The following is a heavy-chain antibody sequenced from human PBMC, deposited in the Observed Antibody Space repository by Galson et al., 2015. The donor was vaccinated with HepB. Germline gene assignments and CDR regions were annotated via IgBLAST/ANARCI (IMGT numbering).Heavy chain of an antibody. D-gene: IGHD1-26*01. CDR3: ARGYSGSGVEY. CDR2: IYPSDSDT. J-gene: IGHJ4*02. CDR1: GYIFTTYW. V-gene: IGHV5-51*01. Sequence: QSGAEVKKPGESLKISCKASGYIFTTYWIGWVRQMPGKGLEWMGIIYPSDSDTRYSPSFRGHVTISVDKPISTAYLQWSSLQASDTAMYYCARGYSGSGVEYWGRGTLVTVSS.